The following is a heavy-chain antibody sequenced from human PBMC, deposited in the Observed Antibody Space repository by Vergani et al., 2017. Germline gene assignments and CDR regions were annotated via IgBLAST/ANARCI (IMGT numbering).Heavy chain of an antibody. Sequence: QVQLVQSGAEVKKPGASVKVSCKASGYTFTGYYMHWVRQAPGQGLEWMGWINPNSGGTNYAQKFQGRVTMTRDTSISTAYMELSRLRSDDTAVYYCARGYCSGGSCLDFYYYYGMDVRGQGTTVTVSS. CDR3: ARGYCSGGSCLDFYYYYGMDV. V-gene: IGHV1-2*02. D-gene: IGHD2-15*01. J-gene: IGHJ6*02. CDR1: GYTFTGYY. CDR2: INPNSGGT.